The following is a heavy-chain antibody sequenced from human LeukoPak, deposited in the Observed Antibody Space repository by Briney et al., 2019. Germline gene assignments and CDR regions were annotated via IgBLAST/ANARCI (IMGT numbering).Heavy chain of an antibody. CDR1: GGSFSGYY. Sequence: PSETLSLTCAVYGGSFSGYYWSWIRQPPGKGLEWIGEINHSGSTNYNPSLKSRVTISVDTSKNQFSLKLSSVTAADTAVYCCARSHWRDYWGQGTLVTVSS. V-gene: IGHV4-34*01. CDR2: INHSGST. CDR3: ARSHWRDY. D-gene: IGHD1-1*01. J-gene: IGHJ4*02.